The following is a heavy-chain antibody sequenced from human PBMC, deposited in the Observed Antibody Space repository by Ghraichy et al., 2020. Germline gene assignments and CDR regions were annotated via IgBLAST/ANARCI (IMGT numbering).Heavy chain of an antibody. CDR2: IYTGGKT. CDR3: ARGLGPQSYGGSYCFDY. V-gene: IGHV3-53*01. Sequence: GGSLRLSCAASGFDVTRNYISWVRQAPGKGLEWVSVIYTGGKTGNADSVKGRFTISRDNSKNTVYLQMNSLRVDDSAVYFCARGLGPQSYGGSYCFDYWGQEALVTVSS. J-gene: IGHJ4*02. CDR1: GFDVTRNY. D-gene: IGHD3-10*01.